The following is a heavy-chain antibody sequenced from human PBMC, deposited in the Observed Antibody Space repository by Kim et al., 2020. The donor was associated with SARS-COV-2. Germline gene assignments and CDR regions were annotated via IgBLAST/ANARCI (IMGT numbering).Heavy chain of an antibody. D-gene: IGHD3-22*01. CDR3: ANDISLDN. CDR2: RRPN. V-gene: IGHV3-48*04. J-gene: IGHJ4*02. Sequence: RRPNYYAASVKGRFTISRDNANNLLFLQMHSLRTDDTAMYYCANDISLDNWGQGTRVTVSS.